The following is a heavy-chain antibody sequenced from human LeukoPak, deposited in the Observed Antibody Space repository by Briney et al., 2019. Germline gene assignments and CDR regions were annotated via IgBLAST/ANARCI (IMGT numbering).Heavy chain of an antibody. D-gene: IGHD3-22*01. Sequence: GGSLRLSCSASGFTFNKYVMHWVRQAPDKGLEYVSGVSNNGDSTYYADSMKGRFTISRDNSKNTLYLQMNSLRAEDTAVYYCARDPYYYDSSGYPLFDYWGQGTLVTVSS. J-gene: IGHJ4*02. CDR1: GFTFNKYV. V-gene: IGHV3-64*04. CDR3: ARDPYYYDSSGYPLFDY. CDR2: VSNNGDST.